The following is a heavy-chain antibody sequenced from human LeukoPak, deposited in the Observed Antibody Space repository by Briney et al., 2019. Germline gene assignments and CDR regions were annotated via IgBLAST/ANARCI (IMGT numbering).Heavy chain of an antibody. D-gene: IGHD1-26*01. Sequence: ASVKVSCKASGYTFTGYYIHWVRQAPGQGLEWMGWINPNSGGTNYAQKFQGRVTMTRDTSISTAYMELSRLRSDDTAVYYCARASGSYYPGDYWGQGTLVTVSS. V-gene: IGHV1-2*02. CDR3: ARASGSYYPGDY. J-gene: IGHJ4*02. CDR2: INPNSGGT. CDR1: GYTFTGYY.